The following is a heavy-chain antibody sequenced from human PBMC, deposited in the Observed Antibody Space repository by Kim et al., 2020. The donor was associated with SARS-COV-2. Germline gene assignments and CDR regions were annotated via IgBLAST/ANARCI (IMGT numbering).Heavy chain of an antibody. D-gene: IGHD6-13*01. CDR3: ARDLDSSGWYGVAQDY. CDR1: GYTFTSYG. V-gene: IGHV1-18*01. Sequence: ASVKVSCKASGYTFTSYGISWVRQAPGQGLEWMGWISAYNGKTIYAQKLQGRVTMTTDTSTSTAYMELRSLRSDDTALYYCARDLDSSGWYGVAQDYWGQGTLVTVSS. CDR2: ISAYNGKT. J-gene: IGHJ4*02.